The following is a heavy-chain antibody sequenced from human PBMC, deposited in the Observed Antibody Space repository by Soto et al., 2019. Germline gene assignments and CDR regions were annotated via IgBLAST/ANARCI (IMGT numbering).Heavy chain of an antibody. V-gene: IGHV5-10-1*01. D-gene: IGHD1-26*01. CDR2: IDPANSST. J-gene: IGHJ6*02. CDR1: GYSCTTYW. CDR3: ARLEKWYYNYYGLDV. Sequence: ESLKISCQGSGYSCTTYWISWVRQMPGKGLEWMGKIDPANSSTNYSPSFQGHITISVDRSINTAHLQFSSLKAADTAVYYCARLEKWYYNYYGLDVWGQGTMVTVSS.